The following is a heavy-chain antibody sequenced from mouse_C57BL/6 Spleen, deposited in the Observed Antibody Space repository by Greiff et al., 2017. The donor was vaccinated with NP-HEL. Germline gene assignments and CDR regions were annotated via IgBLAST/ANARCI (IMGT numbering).Heavy chain of an antibody. J-gene: IGHJ3*01. CDR3: VIGYYSNYEGAWFAY. CDR2: IRSKSSNYGT. Sequence: EVQRVESGGGLVQPKGSLKLSCAASGFTFNTYAMHWVRQAPGKGLEWVARIRSKSSNYGTYYADSVKDRFTISRDDSQSMLYLQMNNLKTEDTAMYYCVIGYYSNYEGAWFAYWGQGTLVTVSA. CDR1: GFTFNTYA. D-gene: IGHD2-5*01. V-gene: IGHV10-3*01.